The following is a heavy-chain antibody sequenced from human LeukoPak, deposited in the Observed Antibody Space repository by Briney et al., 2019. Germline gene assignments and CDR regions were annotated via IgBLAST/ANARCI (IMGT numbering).Heavy chain of an antibody. CDR1: GYTFTSYG. D-gene: IGHD6-19*01. V-gene: IGHV1-18*01. CDR3: ARDTSSGGFDH. CDR2: ISAYNGNT. Sequence: ASVKVSFKGSGYTFTSYGISGVGQARGQGGEWMGWISAYNGNTNYAQKLQRRVTMTTDTSTSTAYMELRSLRSDHTAVYYCARDTSSGGFDHWGQGTLVPVSS. J-gene: IGHJ4*02.